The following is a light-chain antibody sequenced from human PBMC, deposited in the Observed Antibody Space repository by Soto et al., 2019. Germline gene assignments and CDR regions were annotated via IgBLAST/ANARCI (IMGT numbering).Light chain of an antibody. J-gene: IGLJ1*01. CDR1: SSDAGSNNR. V-gene: IGLV2-18*02. CDR2: DVS. CDR3: SSYTTSNTYV. Sequence: QSVLTQPPSVSGSPGQSVAISCTGTSSDAGSNNRVSWYQQPPGSAPKLIIYDVSNRPSGIPDRFSGSKSANTASLTISGLQTEDEADYYCSSYTTSNTYVFGTGTKVTVL.